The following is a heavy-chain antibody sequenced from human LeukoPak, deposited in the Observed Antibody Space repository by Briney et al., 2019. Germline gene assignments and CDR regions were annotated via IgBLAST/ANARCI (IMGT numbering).Heavy chain of an antibody. J-gene: IGHJ4*02. Sequence: ASVKVSCKASGYTFTVYYIHWVRQAPGQGPEWMGWINPNSGGTKYAEKFQGRVTMTRDTSISTIHMEVGRLTSDDTAVYYCARDDCSGGSCYRTWGQGTLVTVSS. CDR2: INPNSGGT. V-gene: IGHV1-2*02. CDR1: GYTFTVYY. D-gene: IGHD2-15*01. CDR3: ARDDCSGGSCYRT.